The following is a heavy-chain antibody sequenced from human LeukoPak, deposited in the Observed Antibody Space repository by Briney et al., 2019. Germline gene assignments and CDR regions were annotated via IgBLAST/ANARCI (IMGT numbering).Heavy chain of an antibody. CDR2: IYYSGST. CDR3: ARGVDTMGLYYYDSSGYYVYAFDI. V-gene: IGHV4-59*01. J-gene: IGHJ3*02. D-gene: IGHD3-22*01. CDR1: GGSISSYY. Sequence: SETLSLTCTVSGGSISSYYWSWIRQPPGKGLEWFGYIYYSGSTNYNPSLKSRVTISVDTSKNQFSLKLSSVTAADTAVYYCARGVDTMGLYYYDSSGYYVYAFDIWGQGTMVTVSS.